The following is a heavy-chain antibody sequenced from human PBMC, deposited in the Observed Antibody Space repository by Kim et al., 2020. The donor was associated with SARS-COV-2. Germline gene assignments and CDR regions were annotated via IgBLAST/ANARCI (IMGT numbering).Heavy chain of an antibody. D-gene: IGHD2-15*01. V-gene: IGHV4-39*07. Sequence: SETLSLTCTVSGGSISSSSYYWGWIRQTPGKGLEWIGSIYYSGSTYYNPSLKSRVTISLDTSKNQFSLKLSSVTAADAAVYYCARAGPGVVALFLTWGQGALVTVSS. J-gene: IGHJ5*02. CDR3: ARAGPGVVALFLT. CDR1: GGSISSSSYY. CDR2: IYYSGST.